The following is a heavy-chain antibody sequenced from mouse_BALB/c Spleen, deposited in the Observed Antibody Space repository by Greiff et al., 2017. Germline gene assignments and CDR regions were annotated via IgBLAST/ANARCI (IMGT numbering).Heavy chain of an antibody. CDR1: GFTFSSYA. V-gene: IGHV5-6-5*01. CDR2: ISSGGST. Sequence: EVQVVESGGGLVKPGGSLKLSCAASGFTFSSYAMSWVRQTPEKRLEWVASISSGGSTYYPDSVKGRFTISRDNARNILYLQMSSLRSEDTAMYYCARGVDYWGQGTSVTVSS. CDR3: ARGVDY. J-gene: IGHJ4*01.